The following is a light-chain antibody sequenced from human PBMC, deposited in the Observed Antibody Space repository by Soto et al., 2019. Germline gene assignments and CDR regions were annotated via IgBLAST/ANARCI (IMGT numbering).Light chain of an antibody. CDR2: AAS. V-gene: IGKV1-39*01. Sequence: DIQMTQSPSSLSAFVGDRVTITCRASQSVSSYLNWYQQIPGKAPKLTIYAASTLQSGVPSRFSGIGSETDFTLTISRLQREDFATYYCQQTYSTPQTFGQGTKVEV. J-gene: IGKJ1*01. CDR1: QSVSSY. CDR3: QQTYSTPQT.